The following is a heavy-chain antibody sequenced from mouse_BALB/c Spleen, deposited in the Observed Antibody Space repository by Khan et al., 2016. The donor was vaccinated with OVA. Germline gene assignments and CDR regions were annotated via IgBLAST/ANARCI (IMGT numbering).Heavy chain of an antibody. CDR1: GFSLTNYG. V-gene: IGHV2-4-1*01. CDR2: IWSGGST. J-gene: IGHJ3*01. CDR3: AREGEFHHAWFAY. Sequence: QVQLKESGPGLVQPSQSLSITCTVSGFSLTNYGVHWVRQCPGKGLKWLGVIWSGGSTDYNAAFISRLSISKDNSKSKVFFKMNSLQADETARYYCAREGEFHHAWFAYWGQGTMVT.